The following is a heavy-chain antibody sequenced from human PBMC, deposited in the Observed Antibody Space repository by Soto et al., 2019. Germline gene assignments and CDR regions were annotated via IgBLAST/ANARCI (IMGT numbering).Heavy chain of an antibody. CDR3: AKNWDTTSSSSSH. Sequence: EVQLLESGGGLVQPGGSLRLSCAASGFTFTTYAMSWVRQAPGKGLEWVSAISGSGGSTYYADSVKGRFTISRDNSKNTLDLQMNSLTAEDTAVYYCAKNWDTTSSSSSHWGQGTLVSVSS. V-gene: IGHV3-23*01. J-gene: IGHJ4*02. CDR1: GFTFTTYA. CDR2: ISGSGGST. D-gene: IGHD6-6*01.